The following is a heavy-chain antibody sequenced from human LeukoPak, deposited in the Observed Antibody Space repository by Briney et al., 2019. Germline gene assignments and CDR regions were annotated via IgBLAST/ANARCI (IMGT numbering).Heavy chain of an antibody. D-gene: IGHD3-16*01. J-gene: IGHJ4*02. V-gene: IGHV3-49*03. CDR3: IRGGANSPFDY. Sequence: GGSLRLSCTTSGFTFGDYTMSWFRQAPGKGLEWVGFIRSKGFGGTTEDAASVKGRFTISRDDSKSIAYLQMNSLKTEDTAVYYCIRGGANSPFDYWGQGTLVTVSS. CDR2: IRSKGFGGTT. CDR1: GFTFGDYT.